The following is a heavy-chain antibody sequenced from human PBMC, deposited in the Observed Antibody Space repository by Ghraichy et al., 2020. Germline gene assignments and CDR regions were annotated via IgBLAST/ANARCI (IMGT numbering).Heavy chain of an antibody. J-gene: IGHJ4*02. Sequence: SETLSLTCTVSGGSISSYYWSWIRQPPGKGLEWIGYIYYSGSTNYNPSLKSRVTISVDTSKNQFSLKLSSVTAADTAVYYCAREISSGYYYVYFYYWGQGTLVTVSS. CDR2: IYYSGST. CDR3: AREISSGYYYVYFYY. V-gene: IGHV4-59*01. CDR1: GGSISSYY. D-gene: IGHD3-22*01.